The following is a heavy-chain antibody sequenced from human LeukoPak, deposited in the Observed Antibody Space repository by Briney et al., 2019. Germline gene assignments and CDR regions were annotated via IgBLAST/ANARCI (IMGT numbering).Heavy chain of an antibody. D-gene: IGHD3-22*01. V-gene: IGHV1-18*01. Sequence: ASVKVPCKASGYTFTSYGISWVRQAPGQGLEWMGWISAYNGNTNYAQKLQGRVTMTTDTSTSTAYMELRSLRSDDTAVYYCARGSYYYDSSGYYYALDYWGQGTLVTVSS. CDR3: ARGSYYYDSSGYYYALDY. CDR2: ISAYNGNT. CDR1: GYTFTSYG. J-gene: IGHJ4*02.